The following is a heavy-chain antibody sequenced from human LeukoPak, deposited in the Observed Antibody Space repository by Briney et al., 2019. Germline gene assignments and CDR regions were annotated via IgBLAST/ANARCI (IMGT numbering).Heavy chain of an antibody. D-gene: IGHD3-9*01. Sequence: KPGESLRLSCAASGFTFNTYSMNWVRQAPGKGLEWVSSISSSSSYIYYADSVKGRFTISRDNAKNSLYLQMNSLRAEDTAVYYCARDQPNYDILTGYYPFDYWGQGTLVTVSS. CDR1: GFTFNTYS. V-gene: IGHV3-21*01. CDR3: ARDQPNYDILTGYYPFDY. CDR2: ISSSSSYI. J-gene: IGHJ4*02.